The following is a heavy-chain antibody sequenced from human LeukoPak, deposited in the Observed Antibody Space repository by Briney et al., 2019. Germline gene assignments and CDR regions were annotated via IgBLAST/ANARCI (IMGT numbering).Heavy chain of an antibody. V-gene: IGHV1-69*04. D-gene: IGHD3-9*01. J-gene: IGHJ3*02. CDR1: GGTFSSYA. CDR2: IIPILGIA. CDR3: ARDYDILTGYYWDDAFDI. Sequence: SVKVSCKASGGTFSSYAISWVRQAPGQGLEWMGRIIPILGIANYAQKFQGRVTITADKSTSTAYMELSSLRSEDTAVYYCARDYDILTGYYWDDAFDIWGQGTMVTVSS.